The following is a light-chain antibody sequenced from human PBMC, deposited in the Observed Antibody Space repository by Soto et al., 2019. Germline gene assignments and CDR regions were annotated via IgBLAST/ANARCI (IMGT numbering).Light chain of an antibody. V-gene: IGLV2-18*01. CDR1: STDFVSYNR. J-gene: IGLJ3*02. CDR3: SAWDNILNAWV. Sequence: QSVLTQPPSVSGSPGQSVTISCTGTSTDFVSYNRVSWYQQPPGTAPKLMIYEVSKRPSGVPDRFSGSKSGNTASLTISGLQAADEADYYCSAWDNILNAWVFGGGTKVTVL. CDR2: EVS.